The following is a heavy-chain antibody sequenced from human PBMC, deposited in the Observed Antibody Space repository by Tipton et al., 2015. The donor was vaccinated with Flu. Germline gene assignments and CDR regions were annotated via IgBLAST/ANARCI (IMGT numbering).Heavy chain of an antibody. J-gene: IGHJ6*02. CDR1: GFTFSSYA. D-gene: IGHD6-13*01. CDR2: ISGRGDAT. V-gene: IGHV3-23*01. CDR3: ARDHSISSAVYNYYGMGV. Sequence: SGFTFSSYAMTWVRQAPGKGLEWVSTISGRGDATYYADSVKGRSAISRDNAKSILFLRLSSLRAEDTAVYYCARDHSISSAVYNYYGMGVWGRGTTVTVSS.